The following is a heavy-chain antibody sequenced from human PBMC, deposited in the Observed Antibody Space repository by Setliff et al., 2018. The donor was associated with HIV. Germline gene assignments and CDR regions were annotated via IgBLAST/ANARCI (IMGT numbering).Heavy chain of an antibody. CDR3: AKPFGSDGSRQLDS. J-gene: IGHJ4*02. Sequence: ASVKVSCKASGYSFTNYDIHWVRQAAGQGLEWMGWMNPNTGDTGYAPKVQGRVSMTRDTSISTAYMELSSLRSDDTAIYYCAKPFGSDGSRQLDSWGQGTLVTVSS. CDR2: MNPNTGDT. CDR1: GYSFTNYD. D-gene: IGHD2-15*01. V-gene: IGHV1-8*02.